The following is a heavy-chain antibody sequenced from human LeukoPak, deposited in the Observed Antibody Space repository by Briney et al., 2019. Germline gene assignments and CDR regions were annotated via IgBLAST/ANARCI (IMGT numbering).Heavy chain of an antibody. Sequence: QPGGSLRLSCAASGFTFSSYAMSWVRQAPGKGLEWVSAISGSGGSTYYADSVKGRFTIPRDNSKNTLYLQMNSLRAEDTAVYYCAKGGGVVRGVITRPFDYWGQGTLVTVSS. D-gene: IGHD3-10*01. CDR2: ISGSGGST. CDR1: GFTFSSYA. V-gene: IGHV3-23*01. CDR3: AKGGGVVRGVITRPFDY. J-gene: IGHJ4*02.